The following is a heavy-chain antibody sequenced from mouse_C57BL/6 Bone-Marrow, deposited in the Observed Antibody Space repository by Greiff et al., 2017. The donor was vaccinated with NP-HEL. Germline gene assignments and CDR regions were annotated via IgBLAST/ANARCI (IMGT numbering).Heavy chain of an antibody. CDR3: ARLITTVLEDWYFDV. D-gene: IGHD1-1*01. J-gene: IGHJ1*03. CDR2: ISSGSSTI. V-gene: IGHV5-17*01. CDR1: GFTFSDYG. Sequence: EVQLVESGGGLVKPGGSLKLSCAASGFTFSDYGMHWVRQAPEKGLEWVAYISSGSSTIYYADTVKGRFTISRDNAKNTLFLQMTSLRSEDTAMYYCARLITTVLEDWYFDVWGTGTTVTVSS.